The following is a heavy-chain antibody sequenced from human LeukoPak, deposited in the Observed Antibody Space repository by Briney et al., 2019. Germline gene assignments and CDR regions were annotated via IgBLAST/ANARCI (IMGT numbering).Heavy chain of an antibody. CDR3: AREKAPGGGGLDY. CDR1: GFTVSSNH. D-gene: IGHD3-10*01. Sequence: GGSLRLSCAASGFTVSSNHMTWVRQAPGKGLEWVSEIYTGGLTFYADSVTGRFTISRDNSKNTVYLQMNSLGVEDTARYYCAREKAPGGGGLDYWGQGTLVTVSS. V-gene: IGHV3-53*01. J-gene: IGHJ4*01. CDR2: IYTGGLT.